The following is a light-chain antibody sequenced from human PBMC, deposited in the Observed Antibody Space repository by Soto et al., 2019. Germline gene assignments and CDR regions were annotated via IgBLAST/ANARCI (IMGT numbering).Light chain of an antibody. V-gene: IGKV3-20*01. J-gene: IGKJ2*01. CDR1: QSVSSSY. CDR2: GAS. Sequence: EIVLTQSPGTLSLPPGERATLSCRASQSVSSSYLAWYQQKPGQTPRLLIYGASSRATGIPDRFSGSGSGTDFTLTISRLEPEDFAVYYCQQYGSSRSYTFGQGTKLEIK. CDR3: QQYGSSRSYT.